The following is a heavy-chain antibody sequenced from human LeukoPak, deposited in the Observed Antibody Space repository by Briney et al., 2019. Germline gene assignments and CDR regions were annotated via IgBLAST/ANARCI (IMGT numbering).Heavy chain of an antibody. Sequence: TSETLSLTCAVYGGSFSGYYWSWIRQPPGKGLEWIGEINHSGSTNYNPSLKSRVTISVDTSKNQFSLKLSSVTAADTAVYYCARVDYYSSSGYYSVGYFVYWRQGTLVTVSS. D-gene: IGHD3-22*01. V-gene: IGHV4-34*01. CDR2: INHSGST. CDR1: GGSFSGYY. CDR3: ARVDYYSSSGYYSVGYFVY. J-gene: IGHJ4*02.